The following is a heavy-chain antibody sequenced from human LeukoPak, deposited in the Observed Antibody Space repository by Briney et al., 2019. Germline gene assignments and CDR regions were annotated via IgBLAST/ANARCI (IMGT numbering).Heavy chain of an antibody. V-gene: IGHV4-4*07. CDR3: RLVPSEFSDY. J-gene: IGHJ4*02. CDR2: IYTSGST. CDR1: GGSISSYY. D-gene: IGHD6-6*01. Sequence: SETLSLTCTVSGGSISSYYWSWIRQPAGKGLEWIGRIYTSGSTNYNPSLKSRVTMSVDTSKNQFSLKLSSVTAADTAMYYCRLVPSEFSDYWGQGTLVTVSS.